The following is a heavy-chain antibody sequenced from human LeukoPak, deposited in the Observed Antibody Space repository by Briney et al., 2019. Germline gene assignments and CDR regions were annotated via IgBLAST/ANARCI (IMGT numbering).Heavy chain of an antibody. CDR1: GYTFTNYY. J-gene: IGHJ1*01. CDR3: ARGNYDSSDFEYFQH. D-gene: IGHD3-22*01. Sequence: ASVKVSCKVSGYTFTNYYMVWVRQAPGQGLEWMGIINPSSGTTNYAQKFQGRVTMTRDMSTSTVYMELSSLRSDDTAVFYCARGNYDSSDFEYFQHWGQGTLVTVSS. CDR2: INPSSGTT. V-gene: IGHV1-46*01.